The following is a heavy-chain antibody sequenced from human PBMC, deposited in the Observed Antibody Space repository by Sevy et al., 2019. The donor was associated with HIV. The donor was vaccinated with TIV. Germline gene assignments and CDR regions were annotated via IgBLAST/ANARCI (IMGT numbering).Heavy chain of an antibody. CDR3: AGGQQQLIVAAFDI. Sequence: GGSLRLSCAASGFTFSSYAMHWVRQAPGKGLEWVAVISYDGSNKYYADSVKGRFTISRDNSKNTLYLQMNSLRAEDTAVYYCAGGQQQLIVAAFDIWGQGTMVTVSS. CDR2: ISYDGSNK. J-gene: IGHJ3*02. CDR1: GFTFSSYA. D-gene: IGHD6-13*01. V-gene: IGHV3-30-3*01.